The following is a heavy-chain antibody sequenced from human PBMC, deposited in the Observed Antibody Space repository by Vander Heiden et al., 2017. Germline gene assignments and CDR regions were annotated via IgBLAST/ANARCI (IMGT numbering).Heavy chain of an antibody. J-gene: IGHJ5*02. Sequence: EVQLLESGGGIVQPGGSLRLSCAASEFTCSSYWMHWVRQGPGEGLMWVERINGDGRSTTYADFVKGRFTISRDNTKNTLYLQMNSLRVEDTAVYYCARAITIFGNGFDPWGQGTLVTVSS. CDR1: EFTCSSYW. D-gene: IGHD3-3*01. V-gene: IGHV3-74*01. CDR2: INGDGRST. CDR3: ARAITIFGNGFDP.